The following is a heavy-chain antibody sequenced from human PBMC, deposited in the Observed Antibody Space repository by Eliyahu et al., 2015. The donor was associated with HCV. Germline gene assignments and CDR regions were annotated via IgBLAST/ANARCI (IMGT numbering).Heavy chain of an antibody. CDR3: ATVRASVTHRAEYFQH. J-gene: IGHJ1*01. Sequence: QVQLEQSGAEVKKPGSSVKVSCKASGXXFRTLSINWXXQAPGQGLEWMGRILPVFGSSNYAQKFQGRVSITADESTATAYLELNSLTSDDTAIFYCATVRASVTHRAEYFQHWGQGTLVTVS. CDR1: GXXFRTLS. D-gene: IGHD5/OR15-5a*01. CDR2: ILPVFGSS. V-gene: IGHV1-69*01.